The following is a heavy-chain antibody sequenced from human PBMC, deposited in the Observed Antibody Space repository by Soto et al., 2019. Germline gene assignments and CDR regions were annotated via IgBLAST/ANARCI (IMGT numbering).Heavy chain of an antibody. CDR1: GGSFSGYY. D-gene: IGHD3-3*01. V-gene: IGHV4-34*01. Sequence: SETLSLTCAFYGGSFSGYYWSWIREPPGKGLEWIGEINHSGSTNYNPSLKSRVTISVDTSKNQFSLKLSSVTAADTAVYYCAAYEGPGVVISSYYYYGMEVLGQGTTVNVSS. CDR3: AAYEGPGVVISSYYYYGMEV. J-gene: IGHJ6*01. CDR2: INHSGST.